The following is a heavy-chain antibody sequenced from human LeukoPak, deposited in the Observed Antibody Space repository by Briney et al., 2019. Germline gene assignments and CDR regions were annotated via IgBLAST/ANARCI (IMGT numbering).Heavy chain of an antibody. CDR2: IFYSGST. J-gene: IGHJ3*02. CDR1: GGSISTSSYY. CDR3: ARRGRYRRLDI. D-gene: IGHD3-9*01. Sequence: PSETLSLTCTVSGGSISTSSYYWGWVRQPPGKGLEWIGNIFYSGSTYYSPSLKSRVTISPDTSKNQFSLKLSSVTAADTAVYYCARRGRYRRLDIWGQGTMVTVSS. V-gene: IGHV4-39*07.